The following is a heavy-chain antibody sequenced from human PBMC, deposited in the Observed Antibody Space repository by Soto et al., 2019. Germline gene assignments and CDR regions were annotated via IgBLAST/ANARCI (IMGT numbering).Heavy chain of an antibody. CDR3: ASERRYCTNGVCYLGY. Sequence: QVQLVQSGAEVKKPGSSVKVSCKASGGTFSSYAISWVRQAPGQGLEWMGGIIPIFGTANYAQKFQGRVTITADDSTSTAYMELSSLRSEDTAVYYCASERRYCTNGVCYLGYWGQGTLVTVSS. CDR2: IIPIFGTA. J-gene: IGHJ4*02. CDR1: GGTFSSYA. D-gene: IGHD2-8*01. V-gene: IGHV1-69*01.